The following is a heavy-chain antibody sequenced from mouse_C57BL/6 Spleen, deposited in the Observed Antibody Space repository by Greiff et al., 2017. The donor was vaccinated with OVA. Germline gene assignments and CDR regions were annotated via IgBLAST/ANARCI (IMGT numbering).Heavy chain of an antibody. V-gene: IGHV1-74*01. CDR3: ARDHYGSSRPD. J-gene: IGHJ2*01. Sequence: QVQLQQPGAELVKPGASVKVSCKASGYTFTSYWMHWVKQRPGQGLEWIGRIHPSDSDTNYTQKFTGKATLTVDKSSSTAYMQLSSLTSEDAAVEDWARDHYGSSRPDWGKGTTLTVSS. CDR2: IHPSDSDT. CDR1: GYTFTSYW. D-gene: IGHD1-1*01.